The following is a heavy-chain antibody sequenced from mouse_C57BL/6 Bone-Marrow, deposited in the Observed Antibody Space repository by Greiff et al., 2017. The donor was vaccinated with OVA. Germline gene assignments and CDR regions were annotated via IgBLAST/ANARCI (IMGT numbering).Heavy chain of an antibody. Sequence: VQLQQSGAELVRPGASVKLSCTASGFNIKDDSMHWVKQRPEQGLEWIGWIDPGNGDTEYASKFQGKATITADKSSNTAYLQLSSLTSEDTAVYYCTHTTVVFDDWGKGTTLTVA. CDR1: GFNIKDDS. D-gene: IGHD1-1*01. CDR3: THTTVVFDD. V-gene: IGHV14-4*01. CDR2: IDPGNGDT. J-gene: IGHJ2*01.